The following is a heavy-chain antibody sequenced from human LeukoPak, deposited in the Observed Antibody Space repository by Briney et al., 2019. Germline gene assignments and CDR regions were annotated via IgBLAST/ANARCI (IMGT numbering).Heavy chain of an antibody. CDR2: VSYRGDT. D-gene: IGHD6-13*01. CDR1: GGSISSGSYY. Sequence: SETLSLTCTVSGGSISSGSYYWTWIRQSPGKGLEWIGSVSYRGDTYYNPSLKSRVTISVDTSKNQFSLKLSSVTAADTAVYYCARGFSSSWYILNCWFDPWGQGTLVTVSS. V-gene: IGHV4-39*07. CDR3: ARGFSSSWYILNCWFDP. J-gene: IGHJ5*02.